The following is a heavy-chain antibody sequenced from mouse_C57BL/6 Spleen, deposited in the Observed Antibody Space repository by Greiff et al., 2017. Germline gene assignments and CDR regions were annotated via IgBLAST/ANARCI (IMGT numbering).Heavy chain of an antibody. CDR2: ILPGSGST. J-gene: IGHJ1*03. V-gene: IGHV1-9*01. D-gene: IGHD1-1*01. CDR3: ARYYYGSSSLDWYFDV. Sequence: QVQLQQSGAELMKPGASVKLSCKATGYTFTGYWIEWVKQRPGHGLEWIGEILPGSGSTNYNEKFKGKATLTADKSSSTAYMQLNSLTSEDSAVYFCARYYYGSSSLDWYFDVWGTGTTVTVSS. CDR1: GYTFTGYW.